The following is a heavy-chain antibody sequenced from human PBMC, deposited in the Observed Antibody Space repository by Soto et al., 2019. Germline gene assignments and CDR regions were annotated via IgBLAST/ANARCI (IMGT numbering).Heavy chain of an antibody. Sequence: PSETLSLTCTVSGGSISSSSYYWGWIRQPPGKGLEWIGSIYYSGSTYYNPSLKSRVTIPVDTSKNQFSLKLSSVTAADTAVYYCARLLLGYCSGGSCYSPRYFDYWGQGTLVTVSS. CDR3: ARLLLGYCSGGSCYSPRYFDY. J-gene: IGHJ4*02. CDR1: GGSISSSSYY. V-gene: IGHV4-39*01. D-gene: IGHD2-15*01. CDR2: IYYSGST.